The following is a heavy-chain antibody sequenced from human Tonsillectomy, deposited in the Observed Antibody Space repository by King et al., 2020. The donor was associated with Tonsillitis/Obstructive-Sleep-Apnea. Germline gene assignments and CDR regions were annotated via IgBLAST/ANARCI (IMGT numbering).Heavy chain of an antibody. CDR3: ARGSVVVVPAAIVWWFDP. D-gene: IGHD2-2*01. Sequence: QVQLQQWGAGLLKPSETLSLTCAVYGGSFSGYYWSWIRQPPGKGLEWIGEINHSGSTNYNPSLKSRVTISVDTSKNKFSLKLTSVTAADTSVYYCARGSVVVVPAAIVWWFDPWGQGTLVTVSS. V-gene: IGHV4-34*01. J-gene: IGHJ5*02. CDR2: INHSGST. CDR1: GGSFSGYY.